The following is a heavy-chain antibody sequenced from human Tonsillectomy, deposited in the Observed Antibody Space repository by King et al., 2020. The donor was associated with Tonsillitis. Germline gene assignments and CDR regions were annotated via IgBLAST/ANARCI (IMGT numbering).Heavy chain of an antibody. CDR2: ISWNSDNI. Sequence: AQLVQSGGGLVQPGRSLRLSCAASGITFDDYAMHWVRQAPEKGLEWVSGISWNSDNIAYADSVKGRFTISRDNAKNSLYLQMNSLRAEDTALYYCARDMAWSGHFTSFDLWGQGTLVTVSS. CDR3: ARDMAWSGHFTSFDL. V-gene: IGHV3-9*01. J-gene: IGHJ4*02. CDR1: GITFDDYA. D-gene: IGHD3-3*01.